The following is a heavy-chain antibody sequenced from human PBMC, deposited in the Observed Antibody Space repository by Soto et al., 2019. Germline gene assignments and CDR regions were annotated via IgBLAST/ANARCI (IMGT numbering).Heavy chain of an antibody. CDR2: IYYSGST. V-gene: IGHV4-59*01. D-gene: IGHD2-2*02. CDR1: GGSIRSYY. CDR3: ARGADCSSTSCYKSPWFDP. J-gene: IGHJ5*02. Sequence: SETLSLTCTVSGGSIRSYYWSWIRQPPGKGLEWIWYIYYSGSTNYNPSLKSRVNISVDTSKNQFSLKLSSVTAADTAVYYCARGADCSSTSCYKSPWFDPGGQGTLVPVSS.